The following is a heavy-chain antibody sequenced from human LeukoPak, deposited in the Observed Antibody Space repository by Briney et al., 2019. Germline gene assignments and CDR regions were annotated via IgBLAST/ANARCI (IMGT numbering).Heavy chain of an antibody. CDR2: ISAYNGNT. CDR1: GYTFTSYG. V-gene: IGHV1-18*01. CDR3: ARDLMYYYDSVSYHFDY. Sequence: GASVKVSCKASGYTFTSYGISWVRQAPGQGLEWMGWISAYNGNTNYAQNFQGRLTMTADTSTSTAYMGLRGLRSDDTAVYYCARDLMYYYDSVSYHFDYWGQGTLVTVSS. J-gene: IGHJ4*02. D-gene: IGHD3-22*01.